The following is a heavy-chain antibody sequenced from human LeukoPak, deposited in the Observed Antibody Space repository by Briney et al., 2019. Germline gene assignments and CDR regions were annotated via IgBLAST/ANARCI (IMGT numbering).Heavy chain of an antibody. Sequence: GGSLRLSCAASELTFSRYAMSWVRQAPGKGLEWVSAISGSGGSTYYADSVKGRFTISRDNSKNTLYLQMNSLRAEDTAVYYCAKGTVTTRGYFDYWGQGTLVTVSS. D-gene: IGHD4-17*01. CDR2: ISGSGGST. CDR1: ELTFSRYA. CDR3: AKGTVTTRGYFDY. V-gene: IGHV3-23*01. J-gene: IGHJ4*02.